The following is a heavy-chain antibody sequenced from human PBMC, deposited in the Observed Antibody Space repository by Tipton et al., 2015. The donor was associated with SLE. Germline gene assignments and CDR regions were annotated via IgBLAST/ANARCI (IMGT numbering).Heavy chain of an antibody. V-gene: IGHV3-23*01. Sequence: GSLRLSCTASGFTFSNYAMAWVRQAPGRGLEWVSAINGRGDNTFSADAVKGRLTVSRDNSKSTLFLQMDSLRADDTGVYYCARGRQWEPLLVGGPFDLWGQGTMVTVSS. CDR2: INGRGDNT. CDR3: ARGRQWEPLLVGGPFDL. CDR1: GFTFSNYA. D-gene: IGHD1-26*01. J-gene: IGHJ3*01.